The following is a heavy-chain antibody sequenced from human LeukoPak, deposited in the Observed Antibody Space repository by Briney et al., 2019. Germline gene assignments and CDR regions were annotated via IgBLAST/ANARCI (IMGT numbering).Heavy chain of an antibody. D-gene: IGHD1/OR15-1a*01. CDR1: GFTFSDYH. V-gene: IGHV3-69-1*01. CDR2: IGPSGYI. J-gene: IGHJ4*02. CDR3: VRGGGNIPFEH. Sequence: GGSLRLSCTASGFTFSDYHMNWVRQAPGKGLEWVSSIGPSGYIFYADSVRGRFTTSRDNAKDSPDLQMNSLGDDDTAVYFCVRGGGNIPFEHWGQGTLVTVSS.